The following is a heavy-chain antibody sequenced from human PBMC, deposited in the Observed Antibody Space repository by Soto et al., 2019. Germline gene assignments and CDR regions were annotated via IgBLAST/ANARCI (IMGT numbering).Heavy chain of an antibody. CDR3: ARAPPGPSPRWVL. CDR2: IYHSGST. J-gene: IGHJ6*02. Sequence: PSETLSLTCAFYGFSISGNKWWSWVRPPPGKGLEWIGEIYHSGSTNYNPSLKSRVTISLDKSKNQFSLKLTSVTAADTAVYFCARAPPGPSPRWVLWGQGTKVTVSS. D-gene: IGHD3-10*01. CDR1: GFSISGNKW. V-gene: IGHV4-4*02.